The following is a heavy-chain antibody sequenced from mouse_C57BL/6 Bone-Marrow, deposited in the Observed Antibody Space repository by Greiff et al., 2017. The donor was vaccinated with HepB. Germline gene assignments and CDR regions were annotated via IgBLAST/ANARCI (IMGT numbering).Heavy chain of an antibody. Sequence: QVQLQQPGAELVKPGASVKLSCKASGYTFTSYWMQSVKQRPGQGLEWIGEIDPSDSYTNYNQKFKGKATLTVDTSSSTAYMQLSSLTSEDSAVYYCARGGYDYRSSYVDFDIWGTGTTVTVSS. CDR2: IDPSDSYT. V-gene: IGHV1-50*01. D-gene: IGHD1-1*01. J-gene: IGHJ1*03. CDR3: ARGGYDYRSSYVDFDI. CDR1: GYTFTSYW.